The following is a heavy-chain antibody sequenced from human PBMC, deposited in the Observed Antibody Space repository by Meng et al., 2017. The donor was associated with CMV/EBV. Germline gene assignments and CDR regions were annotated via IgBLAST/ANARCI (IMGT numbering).Heavy chain of an antibody. J-gene: IGHJ4*02. CDR2: ISSSSSYI. V-gene: IGHV3-21*01. Sequence: LKISCAASGFTFSSYSMNWVRQAPGKGLEWVSSISSSSSYIYYADSVKGRFTISRDNAKNSLYLQMNSLRAEDTAVYYCARLYLPLGFDYWGQGTLVTVSS. CDR1: GFTFSSYS. D-gene: IGHD2-2*02. CDR3: ARLYLPLGFDY.